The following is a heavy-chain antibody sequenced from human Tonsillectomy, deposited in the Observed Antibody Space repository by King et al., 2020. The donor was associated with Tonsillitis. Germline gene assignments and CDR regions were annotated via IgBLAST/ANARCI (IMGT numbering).Heavy chain of an antibody. CDR3: AKGYGGNSNFDS. V-gene: IGHV3-23*04. D-gene: IGHD4-23*01. CDR2: ISGSGGST. Sequence: VQLVESGGGSVQPGGSLRLSCAASGFTFNSYAMSWVRQAPGKGLEWVSAISGSGGSTYYADSVKGRFTISRDNSKNTLYLQMNSLRAEDTAIYYCAKGYGGNSNFDSRGQGALGTVSS. J-gene: IGHJ4*02. CDR1: GFTFNSYA.